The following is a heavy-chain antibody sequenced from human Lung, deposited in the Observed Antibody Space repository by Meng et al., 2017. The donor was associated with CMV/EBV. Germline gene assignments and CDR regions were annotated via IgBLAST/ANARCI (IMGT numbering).Heavy chain of an antibody. CDR2: INPNSGGT. V-gene: IGHV1-2*04. D-gene: IGHD3-3*01. Sequence: HWGRQAPGQGLEWMGWINPNSGGTNYAQKFQGWVTMTRDTSISTAYMELSRLRSDDTAVYYCARDLSRSFYDFWSGYVADYYYGMDVWGQGTTVTVSS. J-gene: IGHJ6*02. CDR3: ARDLSRSFYDFWSGYVADYYYGMDV.